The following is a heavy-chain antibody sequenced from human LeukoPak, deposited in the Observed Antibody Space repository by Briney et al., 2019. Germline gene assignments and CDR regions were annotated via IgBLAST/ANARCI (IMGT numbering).Heavy chain of an antibody. Sequence: ASVKVSCKASGYTFTSYYMHWVRQAPGQGLEWMGIINPSGGSTSYAQKFQGRVTMTRDTSTSTVYMELSSLRSEDTAVYYCARGGDIVVVPAARFAFDIWGQGTMVTVSS. CDR3: ARGGDIVVVPAARFAFDI. D-gene: IGHD2-2*01. V-gene: IGHV1-46*01. CDR1: GYTFTSYY. J-gene: IGHJ3*02. CDR2: INPSGGST.